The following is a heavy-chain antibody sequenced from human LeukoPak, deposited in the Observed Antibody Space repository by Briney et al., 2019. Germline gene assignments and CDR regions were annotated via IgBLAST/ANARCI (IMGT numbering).Heavy chain of an antibody. CDR1: GFIFSNYG. D-gene: IGHD1-26*01. CDR2: ISSISSYI. V-gene: IGHV3-21*01. J-gene: IGHJ3*02. Sequence: PGGSLRLSCAASGFIFSNYGMNWVRQAPGKGLEWVSSISSISSYIYYADSVKGRFTVSRDNAKNSLYLQMDSLRAEDTAVYYCARDPSGTYYPRVSGALDIWGQGTMVTVSS. CDR3: ARDPSGTYYPRVSGALDI.